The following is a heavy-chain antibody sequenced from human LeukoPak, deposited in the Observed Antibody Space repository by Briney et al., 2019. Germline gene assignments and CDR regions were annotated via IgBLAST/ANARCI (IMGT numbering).Heavy chain of an antibody. D-gene: IGHD3-22*01. V-gene: IGHV2-70*11. CDR2: IDWDDDK. CDR3: ARSISDSSGYYYPDY. J-gene: IGHJ4*02. CDR1: GFSLSTSGMC. Sequence: SGPALVKPTQTLTLTCTFSGFSLSTSGMCVSWIRQRPGKALEWLARIDWDDDKYYSTSLKTRLTISKDTSKNQVVLTMTNMDPVDTATYYCARSISDSSGYYYPDYWGQGTLVTVSS.